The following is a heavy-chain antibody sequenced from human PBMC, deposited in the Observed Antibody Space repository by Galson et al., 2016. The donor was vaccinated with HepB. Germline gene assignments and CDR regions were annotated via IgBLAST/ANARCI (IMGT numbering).Heavy chain of an antibody. CDR2: TSAYSGTT. D-gene: IGHD1-1*01. CDR1: GYSFFSFG. CDR3: ARGGGTYIPLDF. V-gene: IGHV1-18*01. J-gene: IGHJ4*02. Sequence: SVKVSCKASGYSFFSFGISWVREAPGQGLEWMGWTSAYSGTTIYAQDFQGRVTMTTDTSTSTVYMELRTLTSDDTAVYYCARGGGTYIPLDFWDQGTLVTVSS.